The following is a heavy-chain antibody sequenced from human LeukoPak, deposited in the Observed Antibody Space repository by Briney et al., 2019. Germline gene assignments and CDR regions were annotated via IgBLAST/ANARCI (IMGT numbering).Heavy chain of an antibody. J-gene: IGHJ4*02. CDR3: ARHTTVVTLDY. Sequence: QPGGSLRLSCAASGFTLSDYYLTWIRQAPGKGLEWVAVISYDGSNKYYADSVKGRFTISRDNSKNTLYLQMNSLRAEDTAVYYCARHTTVVTLDYWGQGTLVTVSS. CDR1: GFTLSDYY. CDR2: ISYDGSNK. V-gene: IGHV3-30-3*01. D-gene: IGHD4-23*01.